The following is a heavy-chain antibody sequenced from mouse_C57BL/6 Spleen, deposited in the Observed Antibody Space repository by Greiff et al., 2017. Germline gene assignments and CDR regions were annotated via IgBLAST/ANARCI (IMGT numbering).Heavy chain of an antibody. CDR1: GFTFSDYG. CDR3: AGYDGPFWFAY. Sequence: DVMLVESGGGLVKPGGSLKLSCAASGFTFSDYGMHWVRQAPEKGLEWVAYISSGSSTIYYADTVKGRFTISRDNAKNTLFLQMTSLRSEDTAMYYCAGYDGPFWFAYWGQGTLVTVSA. V-gene: IGHV5-17*01. D-gene: IGHD2-2*01. CDR2: ISSGSSTI. J-gene: IGHJ3*01.